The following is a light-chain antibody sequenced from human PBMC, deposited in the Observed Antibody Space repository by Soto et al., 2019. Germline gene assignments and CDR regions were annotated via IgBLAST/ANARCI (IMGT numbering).Light chain of an antibody. J-gene: IGKJ1*01. V-gene: IGKV1-5*01. CDR1: QSISRG. CDR2: GVS. CDR3: IRYPSYSVG. Sequence: DTQLTQTSETRPAGEEGRFTITSQASQSISRGLAWYQQKPGKAPKFLIDGVSSLKSGVPSRFSDRGSGTEFTLAICGLQTDAFAPYYCIRYPSYSVGLGQGSTVAIK.